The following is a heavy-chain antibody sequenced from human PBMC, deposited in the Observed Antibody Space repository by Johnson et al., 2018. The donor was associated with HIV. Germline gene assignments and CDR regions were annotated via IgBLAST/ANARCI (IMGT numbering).Heavy chain of an antibody. D-gene: IGHD2-21*02. Sequence: QVQLVESGGGVVQPGRSLRLSCAASGFTFSSYAMHWVRQAPGKGLESVAVISKDGDNEYYADSVKGRFTVSRDHSRNTLNLQMNSLRPEDTAVYYGARDGRDWVTRGSFDVWGQGTMVTVSS. V-gene: IGHV3-30-3*01. CDR2: ISKDGDNE. CDR1: GFTFSSYA. CDR3: ARDGRDWVTRGSFDV. J-gene: IGHJ3*01.